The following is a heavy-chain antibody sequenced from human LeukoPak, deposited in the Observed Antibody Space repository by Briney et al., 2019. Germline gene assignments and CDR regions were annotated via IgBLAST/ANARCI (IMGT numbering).Heavy chain of an antibody. CDR3: ARDRELQAVSRYGMDV. CDR1: GYTFTSYG. J-gene: IGHJ6*02. D-gene: IGHD1-26*01. Sequence: ASVKVSCKASGYTFTSYGISWVRQAPGQGLEWMGWISAYNGNTNYAQKLRGRVTMTTDTSTSTAYMELRSLRSDDTAVYYCARDRELQAVSRYGMDVWGQGTTVTVSS. CDR2: ISAYNGNT. V-gene: IGHV1-18*01.